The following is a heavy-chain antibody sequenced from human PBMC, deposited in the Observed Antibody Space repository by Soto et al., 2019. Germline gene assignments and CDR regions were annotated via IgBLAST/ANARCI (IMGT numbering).Heavy chain of an antibody. Sequence: GGSLRLSCAASGFTFSSYGMHWVRQAPGKGLEWVAVIWYDGSNKYYADSVKGRFTISRDNSKNTLYLQMNSLRAEDTAVYYCARDEDILTGPSYWGQGTLVTVSS. D-gene: IGHD3-9*01. CDR3: ARDEDILTGPSY. V-gene: IGHV3-33*01. CDR2: IWYDGSNK. J-gene: IGHJ4*02. CDR1: GFTFSSYG.